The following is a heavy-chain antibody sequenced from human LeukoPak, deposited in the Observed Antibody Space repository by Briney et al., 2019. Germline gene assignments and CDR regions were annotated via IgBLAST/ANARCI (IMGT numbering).Heavy chain of an antibody. V-gene: IGHV4-59*01. Sequence: SETLSLTCTVSGGSMSSYYWSWIRQPPGKGLEWIGYIYYSGTTNYNPSLKSRVTISVDTSKNQFSLKLSSVTAADTAVYYCARGRGARYYGDYWGQGTLVTVSS. CDR1: GGSMSSYY. CDR3: ARGRGARYYGDY. CDR2: IYYSGTT. D-gene: IGHD3-22*01. J-gene: IGHJ4*02.